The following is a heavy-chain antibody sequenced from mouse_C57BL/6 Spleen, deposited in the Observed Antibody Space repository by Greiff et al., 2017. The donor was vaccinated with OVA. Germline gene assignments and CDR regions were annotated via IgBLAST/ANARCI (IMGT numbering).Heavy chain of an antibody. CDR3: AREDSNYEAY. J-gene: IGHJ3*01. D-gene: IGHD2-5*01. Sequence: EVKLVESGGGLVKPGGSLKLSCAASGFTFSSYAMSWVRQTPEKRLEWVATISDGGSYTYYPDNVKGRFTISRDNAKNNLYLQMSHLKSEDTAMCYCAREDSNYEAYWGQGTLVTVSA. CDR1: GFTFSSYA. V-gene: IGHV5-4*01. CDR2: ISDGGSYT.